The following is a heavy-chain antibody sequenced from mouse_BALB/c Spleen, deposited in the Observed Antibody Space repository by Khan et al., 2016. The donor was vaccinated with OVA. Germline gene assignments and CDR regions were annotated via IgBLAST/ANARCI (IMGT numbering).Heavy chain of an antibody. CDR1: GYTFTDFY. J-gene: IGHJ3*01. CDR3: ARMNDFCYTFAY. CDR2: ISPGSGDP. D-gene: IGHD1-1*01. Sequence: QVQLQQSGTELARPGASVNLSCKASGYTFTDFYINWVKQRSGQGLEWIGEISPGSGDPYYNEKFKGKVTLTVDKSSSTAYMQLSSLTSEASAVYFCARMNDFCYTFAYWGQGTLVTVSA. V-gene: IGHV1-77*01.